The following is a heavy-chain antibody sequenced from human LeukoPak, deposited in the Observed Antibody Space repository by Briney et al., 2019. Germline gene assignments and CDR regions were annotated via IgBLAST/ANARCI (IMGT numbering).Heavy chain of an antibody. V-gene: IGHV3-48*01. J-gene: IGHJ4*02. CDR3: ARGGIVGATGEAY. CDR1: GFTFSSYS. CDR2: ISSSSSTI. Sequence: PGVSLRLSCAASGFTFSSYSMNWVRQAPGKGLEWVSYISSSSSTIYYADSVKGRFTISRDNAKNSLYLQMNSLRAEDTAVYYCARGGIVGATGEAYWGQGTLVTVSS. D-gene: IGHD1-26*01.